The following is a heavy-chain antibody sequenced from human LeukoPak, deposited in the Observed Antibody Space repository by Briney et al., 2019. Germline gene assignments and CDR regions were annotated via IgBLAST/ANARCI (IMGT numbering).Heavy chain of an antibody. CDR3: ARRPLRAGIRDAFDI. CDR1: GYNFTTYW. CDR2: IYPGDSDT. J-gene: IGHJ3*02. V-gene: IGHV5-51*01. D-gene: IGHD3-16*01. Sequence: GESLQISCQGSGYNFTTYWIGWVRQLPGKGLEWMGIIYPGDSDTTYSPSFQGQVTISAHKSISTAYLQWRSLKASDTAMFYCARRPLRAGIRDAFDIWGQGTLVTVSS.